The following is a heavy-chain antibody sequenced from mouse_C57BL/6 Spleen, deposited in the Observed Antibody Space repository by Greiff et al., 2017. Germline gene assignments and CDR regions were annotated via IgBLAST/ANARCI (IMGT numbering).Heavy chain of an antibody. CDR3: ARDKQCGSSDDMDY. D-gene: IGHD1-1*01. V-gene: IGHV1-82*01. Sequence: VQLQESGPELVKPGASVKISCKASGYAFSSSWMNWVKQRPGKGLEWIGRIYPGDGDTNYNGKFKGKATLTADKSSSTAYMQLSSLTSEDSAVYYCARDKQCGSSDDMDYWGQGTSVTVSS. J-gene: IGHJ4*01. CDR1: GYAFSSSW. CDR2: IYPGDGDT.